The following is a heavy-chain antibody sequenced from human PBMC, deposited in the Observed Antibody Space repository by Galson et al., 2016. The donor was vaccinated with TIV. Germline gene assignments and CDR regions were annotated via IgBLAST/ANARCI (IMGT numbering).Heavy chain of an antibody. V-gene: IGHV1-2*06. CDR1: KYTFIGYY. CDR2: TNPSSGGT. Sequence: SVKVSCKASKYTFIGYYMHWVRQAPGRGLEWMGRTNPSSGGTDYAQKFQGRVTMTRDTSINTAYLELTSLTSDDTAVYYCARALVASIVDLDYWGPGTLVTVSS. D-gene: IGHD2-8*02. CDR3: ARALVASIVDLDY. J-gene: IGHJ4*02.